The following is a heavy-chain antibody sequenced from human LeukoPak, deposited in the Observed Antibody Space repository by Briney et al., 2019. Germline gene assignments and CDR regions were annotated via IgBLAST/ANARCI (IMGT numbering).Heavy chain of an antibody. V-gene: IGHV4-59*08. J-gene: IGHJ4*02. CDR3: ANYGNSGWLIDY. CDR2: IYYTGAT. Sequence: KPSETLSLTCTVSGGSIGTNYWTWIRQPPGKGLEYIGYIYYTGATNYNPSLKSRVTMSVDTSKNQFSLRLSSVTAADTAVYFCANYGNSGWLIDYWGQETLVTVSS. D-gene: IGHD6-19*01. CDR1: GGSIGTNY.